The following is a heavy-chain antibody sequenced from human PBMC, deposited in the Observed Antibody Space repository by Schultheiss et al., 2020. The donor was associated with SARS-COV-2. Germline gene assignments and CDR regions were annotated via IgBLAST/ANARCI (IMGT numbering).Heavy chain of an antibody. CDR3: TRAYLGYWYFDL. CDR1: GGSFSGYF. CDR2: IRSKAYGGTT. D-gene: IGHD3-3*01. V-gene: IGHV3-49*03. J-gene: IGHJ2*01. Sequence: LSLTCAVYGGSFSGYFWTWIRQAPGKGLEWVGFIRSKAYGGTTEYAASVKGRFTISRDDSKSIAYLQMNSLKTEDTAVYYCTRAYLGYWYFDLWGRGTLVTVSS.